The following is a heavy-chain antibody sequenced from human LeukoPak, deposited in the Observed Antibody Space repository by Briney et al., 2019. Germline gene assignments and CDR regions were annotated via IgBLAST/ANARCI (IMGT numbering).Heavy chain of an antibody. J-gene: IGHJ4*02. Sequence: GRSLRLSCAATEFTFSNYGMHWVRQAPGKGLEWVAVVASDGKDKRYADSVKGRFTISRDNAKNSLYLQMNSLRAEDTAVYYCARDLGSSSWYTDYWGQGTLVTVSS. D-gene: IGHD6-13*01. V-gene: IGHV3-33*08. CDR2: VASDGKDK. CDR3: ARDLGSSSWYTDY. CDR1: EFTFSNYG.